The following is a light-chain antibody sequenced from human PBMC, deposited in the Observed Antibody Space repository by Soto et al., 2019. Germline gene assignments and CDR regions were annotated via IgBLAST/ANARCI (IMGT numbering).Light chain of an antibody. CDR3: CSYAGSSTYAV. CDR2: EVS. J-gene: IGLJ2*01. V-gene: IGLV2-23*02. Sequence: QSALTRAASVSGSPGQSITISCTGTSTDVGSYDLVSWYQQEPGKAPKLMIYEVSKRPSGVSNRFSGSKSGNTASLTISGLQAEDEADYYCCSYAGSSTYAVFGGGTKLTVL. CDR1: STDVGSYDL.